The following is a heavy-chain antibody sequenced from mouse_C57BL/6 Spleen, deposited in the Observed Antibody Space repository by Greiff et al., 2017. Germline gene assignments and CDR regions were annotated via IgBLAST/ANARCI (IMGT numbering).Heavy chain of an antibody. V-gene: IGHV1-78*01. CDR3: ASSNYYGITPFAY. D-gene: IGHD1-1*01. CDR1: GYTFTDHT. J-gene: IGHJ3*01. Sequence: VQLQQSDAELVKPGASVKISCKVSGYTFTDHTIHWLKQRPEQGLEWIGYFFPRDGSPKYNEKFKGKATLPADKSSSSSYMHLNILTSEDSAVYFCASSNYYGITPFAYWGQGTLVTVSA. CDR2: FFPRDGSP.